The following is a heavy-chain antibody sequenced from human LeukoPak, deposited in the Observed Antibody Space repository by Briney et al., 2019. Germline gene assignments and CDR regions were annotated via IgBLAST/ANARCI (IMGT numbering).Heavy chain of an antibody. D-gene: IGHD3-3*01. Sequence: GGSLRLSSAASGFTFGGYWMSWVRQAPGRGLEWVANINPDGSIKYYVDSIKGRFTISRDNAKNSLYLQMNSLRAEDTAVYYCASGFLQWLYWGQGTLVTVSS. CDR1: GFTFGGYW. V-gene: IGHV3-7*01. CDR3: ASGFLQWLY. CDR2: INPDGSIK. J-gene: IGHJ4*02.